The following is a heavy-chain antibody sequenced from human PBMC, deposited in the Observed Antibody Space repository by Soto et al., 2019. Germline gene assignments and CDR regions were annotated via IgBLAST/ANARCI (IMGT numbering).Heavy chain of an antibody. Sequence: QVQLVQSGAEEKKPGASVKVSCKASGYTFTSHAMHWVRQAPGQRLEWMGWINAGNGNTKYSQKSQGRVPITTDTSASTAYMELSSLRSEDTAVYYCARDGIAAAGTSWFDPWGQGTLVTVSS. V-gene: IGHV1-3*05. D-gene: IGHD6-13*01. CDR2: INAGNGNT. J-gene: IGHJ5*02. CDR3: ARDGIAAAGTSWFDP. CDR1: GYTFTSHA.